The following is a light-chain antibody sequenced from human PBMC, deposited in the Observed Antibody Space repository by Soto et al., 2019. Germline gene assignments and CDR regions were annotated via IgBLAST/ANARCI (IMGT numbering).Light chain of an antibody. V-gene: IGKV3-15*01. CDR3: QQYTNWPLT. J-gene: IGKJ4*01. CDR1: QSVSSN. CDR2: GAS. Sequence: IGRTPSPATLSVSPGERATPSCRASQSVSSNLAWYQQKPGQAPRLLIYGASTRATGIPARFSGSGSGTEFTLTISILQSEDFAVYYSQQYTNWPLTFAGGTRVDIK.